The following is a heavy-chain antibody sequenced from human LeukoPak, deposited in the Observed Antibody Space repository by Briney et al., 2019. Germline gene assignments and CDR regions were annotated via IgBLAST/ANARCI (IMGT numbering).Heavy chain of an antibody. V-gene: IGHV1-18*01. CDR2: ISAYTGNT. CDR3: ARDIPDYGEGTYYHFYAMDV. J-gene: IGHJ6*02. Sequence: ASVKVSCKASGYTFTSYGISWVRQAPGQGLEWMGWISAYTGNTNYAQKLQGRVTMTTDTSTSTACMELRSLRSDDTAVYYCARDIPDYGEGTYYHFYAMDVWGQGTTVTVSS. D-gene: IGHD4-17*01. CDR1: GYTFTSYG.